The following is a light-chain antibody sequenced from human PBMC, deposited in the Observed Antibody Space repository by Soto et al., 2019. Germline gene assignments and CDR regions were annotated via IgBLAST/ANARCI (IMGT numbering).Light chain of an antibody. CDR2: HAS. V-gene: IGKV1-6*01. Sequence: AIQMTQSPTSLYASVGDRVTITCRASQGVGLDLAWYQQKQGKAPNLLIYHASTLQSGVPSRFSGSGSGTDFTLTISSLQPEDFGTYYCLQDNSNPLSFGGGTKVGIK. J-gene: IGKJ4*01. CDR1: QGVGLD. CDR3: LQDNSNPLS.